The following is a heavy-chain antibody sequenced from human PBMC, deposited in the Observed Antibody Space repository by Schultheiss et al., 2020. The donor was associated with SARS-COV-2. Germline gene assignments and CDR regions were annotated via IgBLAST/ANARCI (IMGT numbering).Heavy chain of an antibody. J-gene: IGHJ4*02. CDR3: ARDTARITMVRAKSDY. CDR2: ISAYNGNT. V-gene: IGHV1-18*01. CDR1: GGTFSIYA. D-gene: IGHD3-10*01. Sequence: ASVKVSCKASGGTFSIYAINWVRQAPGQGLEWMGRISAYNGNTNYAQKLQGRVTMTTDTSTSTAYMELRSLRSDDTAVYYCARDTARITMVRAKSDYWGQGTLVTVSS.